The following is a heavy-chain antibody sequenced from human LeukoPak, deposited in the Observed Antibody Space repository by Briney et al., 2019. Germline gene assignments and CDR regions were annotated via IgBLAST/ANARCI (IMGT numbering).Heavy chain of an antibody. V-gene: IGHV4-34*01. CDR2: INHSGST. CDR1: GGSFSGYY. D-gene: IGHD1-26*01. Sequence: SETLSLTCAVYGGSFSGYYWSWIRQPPGKGLEWIGEINHSGSTNYNPSLKSRVTISVDTSKNQFSLKLSSVTAADTAVYYCASGPLKWGLTGRLFDYWGQGTLVTVSS. CDR3: ASGPLKWGLTGRLFDY. J-gene: IGHJ4*02.